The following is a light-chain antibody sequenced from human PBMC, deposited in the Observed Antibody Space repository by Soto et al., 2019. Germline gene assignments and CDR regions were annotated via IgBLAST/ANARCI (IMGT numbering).Light chain of an antibody. V-gene: IGKV1-5*01. Sequence: DIQMTQSPSTLSASVGDRVTITCRASQSFSKWLAWYQQKPGKAPKLLIYDASSLDSVVPSRVSGSGSGTEFTRSISSLQPDDCGTNYCQQYNSSPYTFGQGTTLEIQ. J-gene: IGKJ2*01. CDR1: QSFSKW. CDR3: QQYNSSPYT. CDR2: DAS.